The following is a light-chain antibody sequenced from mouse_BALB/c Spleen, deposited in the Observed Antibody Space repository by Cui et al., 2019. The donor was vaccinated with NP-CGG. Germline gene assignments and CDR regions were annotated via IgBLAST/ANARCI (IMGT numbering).Light chain of an antibody. CDR1: TGAVTTSNY. CDR2: GTN. Sequence: QAVVTQESAITTSPGETVTLTCRSSTGAVTTSNYANWVQEKPDHLFTGLIGGTNNRVPGVPARFSGSLIGDKAALTITGAQTEDEAIYFCALLYSNHWVFGGGTKLTVL. J-gene: IGLJ1*01. CDR3: ALLYSNHWV. V-gene: IGLV1*01.